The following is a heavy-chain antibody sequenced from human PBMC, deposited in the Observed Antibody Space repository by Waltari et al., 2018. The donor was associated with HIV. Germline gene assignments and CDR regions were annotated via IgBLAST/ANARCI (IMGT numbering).Heavy chain of an antibody. CDR3: ARDRRYYGYWSLQWNALGAFDV. J-gene: IGHJ3*01. CDR1: GYTFTDFE. CDR2: MRPANGQT. V-gene: IGHV1-8*01. D-gene: IGHD2-2*03. Sequence: QVHLVQSGAEVETPGASVNVSCKTSGYTFTDFEINWVRQAAGRGLEWIGRMRPANGQTTYARHFRCRVSMTRGSSSDTVYMELRSLKSEDTAVYYCARDRRYYGYWSLQWNALGAFDVWGQGTPVTVSS.